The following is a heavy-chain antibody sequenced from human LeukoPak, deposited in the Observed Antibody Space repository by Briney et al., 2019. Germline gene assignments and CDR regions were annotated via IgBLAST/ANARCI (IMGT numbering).Heavy chain of an antibody. Sequence: GGSLRLSCAASGFTFSSYAMSWVRQAPGKGLEWVSAISGSGGSTYYADSVKGRFTISRDNSKSTRFLQMNSLRAEDTAVYYCAKDPRVGSRVATPCHWGQGTLVTVSS. CDR2: ISGSGGST. CDR1: GFTFSSYA. D-gene: IGHD5-24*01. J-gene: IGHJ4*02. CDR3: AKDPRVGSRVATPCH. V-gene: IGHV3-23*01.